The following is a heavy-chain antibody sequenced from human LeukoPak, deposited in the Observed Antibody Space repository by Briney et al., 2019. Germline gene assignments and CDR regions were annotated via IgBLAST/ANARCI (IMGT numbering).Heavy chain of an antibody. CDR3: ASHLGRGVIKRFDY. V-gene: IGHV4-34*01. CDR2: INHSGST. J-gene: IGHJ4*02. D-gene: IGHD3-10*01. CDR1: GGSFSGYY. Sequence: PSETLSLTCAVYGGSFSGYYWSWIRQPPGKGLEWIGEINHSGSTNYNPSLKSRVTISVDTSKNQFSLKLSSVTAADTAVYYCASHLGRGVIKRFDYWGQGTLVTVSS.